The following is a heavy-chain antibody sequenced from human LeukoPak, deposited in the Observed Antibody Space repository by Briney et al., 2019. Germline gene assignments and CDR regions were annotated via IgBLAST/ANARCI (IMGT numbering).Heavy chain of an antibody. CDR2: IYYSGST. Sequence: PSETLSLTCTVSGDSISSYYWSWIRQPPEKGLEWIGYIYYSGSTNYNPSLKSRVTISVDTSKTQFSLKMNSVTAADTAVYYCARLQRITMAGPDYWYFDLCGRGTLVTVSS. V-gene: IGHV4-59*01. CDR1: GDSISSYY. D-gene: IGHD3-10*01. CDR3: ARLQRITMAGPDYWYFDL. J-gene: IGHJ2*01.